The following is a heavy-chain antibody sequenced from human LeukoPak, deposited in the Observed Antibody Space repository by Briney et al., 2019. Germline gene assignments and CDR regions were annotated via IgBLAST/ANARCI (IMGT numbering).Heavy chain of an antibody. J-gene: IGHJ4*02. D-gene: IGHD2-15*01. V-gene: IGHV5-51*01. Sequence: GESLKISCKGSGYSFTSYWIGWVRQMPGKGLEWMGIIYPGDSDTRYSPSFQGQVTISADKSISTAYLQWSSLKASDTAVYYCARLPLGYCSGGSCPTNFDYWGQGTLVTVSS. CDR1: GYSFTSYW. CDR3: ARLPLGYCSGGSCPTNFDY. CDR2: IYPGDSDT.